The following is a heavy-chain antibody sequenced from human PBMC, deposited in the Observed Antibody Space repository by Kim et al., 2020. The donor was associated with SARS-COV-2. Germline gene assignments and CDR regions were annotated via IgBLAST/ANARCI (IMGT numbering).Heavy chain of an antibody. D-gene: IGHD3-22*01. CDR3: ARDLTSSGYYYEDQI. J-gene: IGHJ3*02. CDR2: IYYSGST. Sequence: SETLSLTCTVSGGSISSSSYYWGWIRQPPGKGLEWIGSIYYSGSTYYNPSLKSRVTISVDTSKNQFSLKLSSVTAADTAVYYCARDLTSSGYYYEDQIWG. CDR1: GGSISSSSYY. V-gene: IGHV4-39*07.